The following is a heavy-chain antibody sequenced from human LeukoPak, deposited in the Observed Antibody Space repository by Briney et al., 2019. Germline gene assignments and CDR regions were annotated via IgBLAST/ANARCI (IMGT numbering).Heavy chain of an antibody. CDR1: GFTFSDYA. D-gene: IGHD5-12*01. CDR3: AKSLAYTGYDYWFDP. V-gene: IGHV3-23*01. CDR2: ISGSGAYS. Sequence: PGGSLRLSCAVSGFTFSDYAMSWVRQAPGKGLEWVSGISGSGAYSYYADSVKGRFTISRDNSKNTLYMQMNSLRAADTAVYYCAKSLAYTGYDYWFDPWGQGTLVTVSS. J-gene: IGHJ5*02.